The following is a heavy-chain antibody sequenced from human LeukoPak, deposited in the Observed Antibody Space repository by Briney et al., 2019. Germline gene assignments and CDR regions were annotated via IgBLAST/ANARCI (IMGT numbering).Heavy chain of an antibody. CDR3: ARDSNYYDSSGYYLDY. J-gene: IGHJ4*02. CDR1: GGSISGYC. V-gene: IGHV4-4*08. D-gene: IGHD3-22*01. Sequence: SETLSLTCSVSGGSISGYCWTWIRQPPGKGLEWIGYICNSGTTNYNPSHKSRVTISLDTSNSQFSLTLSSVTAADTAVYFCARDSNYYDSSGYYLDYWGQGTLVTVSS. CDR2: ICNSGTT.